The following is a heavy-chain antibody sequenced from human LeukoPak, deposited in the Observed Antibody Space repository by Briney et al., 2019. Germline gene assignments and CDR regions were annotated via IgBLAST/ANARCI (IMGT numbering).Heavy chain of an antibody. CDR3: ASDPKSQLLHDF. V-gene: IGHV1-2*02. CDR1: GFTFTDEY. D-gene: IGHD2-2*01. J-gene: IGHJ4*02. CDR2: INPYSGAI. Sequence: ASVKVSCKSSGFTFTDEYIHWVRQAPGQGLEWMGWINPYSGAINYAQKFQGRVTLTRDTSISTAYMELSRLTSGDTAVYYCASDPKSQLLHDFGGQGTLVTVSS.